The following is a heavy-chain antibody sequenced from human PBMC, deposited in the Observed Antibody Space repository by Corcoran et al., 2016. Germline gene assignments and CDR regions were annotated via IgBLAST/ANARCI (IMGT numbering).Heavy chain of an antibody. CDR1: GFTFSSYS. CDR3: SRTGAVAGTHDY. CDR2: ISYSSNYI. D-gene: IGHD6-19*01. Sequence: EVQLVESGGGLVKPGGSLRLSCAASGFTFSSYSMNWVRQAPGKGLEWVSSISYSSNYIYYADSVKGRFTISRDNAKNSLYLQMNSLRAEDTSVYYCSRTGAVAGTHDYWGQGTLVTVSS. J-gene: IGHJ4*02. V-gene: IGHV3-21*01.